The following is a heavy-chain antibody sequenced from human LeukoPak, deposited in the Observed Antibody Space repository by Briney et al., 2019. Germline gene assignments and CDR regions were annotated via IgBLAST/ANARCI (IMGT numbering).Heavy chain of an antibody. Sequence: ASVKVSCKASGYTFTSYGISWVRQAPGQGLEWMGWISAYNGNTNYAQKLQGRVTMTADTSTSTAYMELRSLRSDDTAVYYCARDLPCSSSWSYYYGMDVWGKGTTVTVSS. D-gene: IGHD6-13*01. J-gene: IGHJ6*04. CDR3: ARDLPCSSSWSYYYGMDV. CDR2: ISAYNGNT. CDR1: GYTFTSYG. V-gene: IGHV1-18*04.